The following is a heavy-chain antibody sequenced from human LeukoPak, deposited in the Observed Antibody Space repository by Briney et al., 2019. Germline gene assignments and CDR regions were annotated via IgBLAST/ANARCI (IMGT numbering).Heavy chain of an antibody. J-gene: IGHJ3*02. Sequence: SVKVSCKASGGTFSSYAISWVRQAPGQGLEWMGGIIPIFGSANYAQKFQGRVTITADESTSTAYMELSSLRSEDTAVYYCASPYSRRGGYDNDAFDIWGQGTMVTVSS. CDR1: GGTFSSYA. CDR3: ASPYSRRGGYDNDAFDI. V-gene: IGHV1-69*13. D-gene: IGHD5-12*01. CDR2: IIPIFGSA.